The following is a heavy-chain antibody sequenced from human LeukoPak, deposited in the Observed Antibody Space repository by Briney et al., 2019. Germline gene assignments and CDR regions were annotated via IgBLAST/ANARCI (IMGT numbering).Heavy chain of an antibody. V-gene: IGHV4-34*01. CDR3: AKSNGYGLIDI. J-gene: IGHJ3*02. D-gene: IGHD3-10*01. CDR1: GGSFSGYY. CDR2: INHSGST. Sequence: SETLSLACAVYGGSFSGYYWSWIRQPPGKGLEWIGEINHSGSTNYNPSLKSRVTISVDTSKNQFSLKLNSVTAADTAVYYCAKSNGYGLIDIWGQGTMVTVSS.